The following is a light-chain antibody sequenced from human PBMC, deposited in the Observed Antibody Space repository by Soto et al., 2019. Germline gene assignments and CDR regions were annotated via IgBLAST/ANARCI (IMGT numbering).Light chain of an antibody. CDR3: QQRSNWIT. Sequence: EILLTQSPAALSLSPGDRATLSCRASQSVSSYLAWYQQKPGQAPRLLIYDASNRATGIPARFSGSGSGTDFTLTISSLEPEDFAVYYCQQRSNWITFGQGTRLEIK. J-gene: IGKJ5*01. CDR2: DAS. CDR1: QSVSSY. V-gene: IGKV3-11*01.